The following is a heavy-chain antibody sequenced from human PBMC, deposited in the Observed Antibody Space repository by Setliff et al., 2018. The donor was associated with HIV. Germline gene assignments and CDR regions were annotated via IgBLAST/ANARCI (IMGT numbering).Heavy chain of an antibody. CDR3: AKDRNPWDSSYYMDV. D-gene: IGHD1-26*01. V-gene: IGHV3-7*01. CDR2: IKQDGSEK. Sequence: GGSLRLSCAASEFTFSGHWMGWVRQAPGKGLEWVANIKQDGSEKNYVDFVKGRFTISRDNAKNSLYLQMNSLRAEDTAVYHCAKDRNPWDSSYYMDVWGKGTTVTVSS. J-gene: IGHJ6*03. CDR1: EFTFSGHW.